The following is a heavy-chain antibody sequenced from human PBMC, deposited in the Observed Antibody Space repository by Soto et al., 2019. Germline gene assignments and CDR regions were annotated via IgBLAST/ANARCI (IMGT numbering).Heavy chain of an antibody. J-gene: IGHJ4*02. CDR1: GFTFASSA. Sequence: SVKVSCKASGFTFASSARQWVRQARGQRLEWIGWIVVGSGNTNYAQKFQERVTITRDMSTSTAYMELSGLRSEDTAVYYCAAVTPLYGDYALWGQGTLVTVSS. CDR2: IVVGSGNT. CDR3: AAVTPLYGDYAL. D-gene: IGHD4-17*01. V-gene: IGHV1-58*02.